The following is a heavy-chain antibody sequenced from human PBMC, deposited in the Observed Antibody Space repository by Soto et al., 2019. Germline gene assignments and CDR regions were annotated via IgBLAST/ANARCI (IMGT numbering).Heavy chain of an antibody. V-gene: IGHV5-10-1*01. CDR2: IDPSDSQT. J-gene: IGHJ4*02. D-gene: IGHD3-22*01. CDR3: ARQIYDSDTGPHLQYCFDS. Sequence: PGESLKISFKGSGYSFAGYLITWVRQKPVKGLEWMGRIDPSDSQTYYSPSFRGHVTISATKSITTVFLQWSSLRASDTAMYYCARQIYDSDTGPHLQYCFDSCGQGTPVTVSP. CDR1: GYSFAGYL.